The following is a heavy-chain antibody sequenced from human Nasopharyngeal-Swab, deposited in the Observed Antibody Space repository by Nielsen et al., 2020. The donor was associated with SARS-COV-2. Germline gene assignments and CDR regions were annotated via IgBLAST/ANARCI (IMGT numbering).Heavy chain of an antibody. CDR2: ISYDGGNK. J-gene: IGHJ3*02. CDR1: GFTFSSYG. D-gene: IGHD1-26*01. Sequence: GGSLRLSCAASGFTFSSYGMHWVRQAPGKGLEWVAVISYDGGNKYYADSVKGRFTISRDNSKNTLYVQMNSLRAEDTAVYYCAKTYSGSYLDAFDIWGQGTMVTVSS. CDR3: AKTYSGSYLDAFDI. V-gene: IGHV3-30*18.